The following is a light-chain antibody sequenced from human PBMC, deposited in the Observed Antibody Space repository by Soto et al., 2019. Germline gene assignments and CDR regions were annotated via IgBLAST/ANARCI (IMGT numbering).Light chain of an antibody. CDR1: QSLRSS. V-gene: IGKV3-15*01. CDR2: DAS. CDR3: QQYNNWPQT. J-gene: IGKJ1*01. Sequence: ETMMTQSPDTLSVSRGERASLSCRASQSLRSSLAWYQQKPGQAPRLLIYDASTRATGIPARFSGSGSGTDFTLTISGLQSEDFAVYYCQQYNNWPQTFGQGTKWIS.